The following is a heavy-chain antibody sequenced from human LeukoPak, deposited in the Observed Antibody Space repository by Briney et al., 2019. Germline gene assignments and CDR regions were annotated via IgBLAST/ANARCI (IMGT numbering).Heavy chain of an antibody. V-gene: IGHV3-30-3*01. J-gene: IGHJ4*02. Sequence: PGGSLRLSCAASGFTFSSYAMHWVRQAPGKGLEWVAVISYDGSNKYYADSVKGRFTISRGNSKNTLYLQMNSLRAEDTAVYYCARANSSGYSVNFDYWGQGTLVTVSS. D-gene: IGHD3-22*01. CDR3: ARANSSGYSVNFDY. CDR1: GFTFSSYA. CDR2: ISYDGSNK.